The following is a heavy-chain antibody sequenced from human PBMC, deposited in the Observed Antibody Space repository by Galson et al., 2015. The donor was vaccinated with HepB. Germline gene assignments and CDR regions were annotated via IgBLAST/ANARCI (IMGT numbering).Heavy chain of an antibody. Sequence: SLRLSCAASGFTFSSYSMNWVRQAPGQGLEWVSYISSSSSTIYYADSVKGRFTISRDNAKNSLYQQMNSLRSEDTAVYYCATGVVVIASLDAFDIWGQGTMVTVSS. J-gene: IGHJ3*02. V-gene: IGHV3-48*01. CDR2: ISSSSSTI. CDR3: ATGVVVIASLDAFDI. D-gene: IGHD2-21*01. CDR1: GFTFSSYS.